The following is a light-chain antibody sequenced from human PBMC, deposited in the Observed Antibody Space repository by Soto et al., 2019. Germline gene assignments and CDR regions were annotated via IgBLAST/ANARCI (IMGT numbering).Light chain of an antibody. CDR2: GAS. CDR3: QQYGESPFT. CDR1: QSVYINS. Sequence: EVVLTQSPGTLSLSPGESATLSCRALQSVYINSLAWYQHKRGRAPRLLIYGASTRATAVPDRFTGSGSGTGFALTISSLEPEDAAVYYCQQYGESPFTFGPGTNLDIK. J-gene: IGKJ2*01. V-gene: IGKV3-20*01.